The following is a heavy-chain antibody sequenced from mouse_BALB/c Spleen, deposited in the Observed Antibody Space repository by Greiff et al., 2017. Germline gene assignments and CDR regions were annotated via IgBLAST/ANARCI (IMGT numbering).Heavy chain of an antibody. CDR2: ISYSGST. J-gene: IGHJ1*01. CDR1: GYSITSDYA. CDR3: ARSNYRFLYGYFDV. V-gene: IGHV3-2*02. D-gene: IGHD2-14*01. Sequence: EVMLVESGPGLVKPSQSLSLTCTVTGYSITSDYAWNWIRQFPGNKLEWMGYISYSGSTSYNPSLKSRISITRDTSKNQFFLQLNSVTTEDTATYYCARSNYRFLYGYFDVWGAGTTVTVSS.